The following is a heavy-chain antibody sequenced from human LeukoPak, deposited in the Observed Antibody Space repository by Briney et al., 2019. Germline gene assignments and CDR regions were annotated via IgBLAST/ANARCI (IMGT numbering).Heavy chain of an antibody. CDR2: IYPGDSDT. V-gene: IGHV5-51*01. Sequence: GASLKISCKGSGYSFTSYWIGWVRQLPGKGLEWMGIIYPGDSDTRYSPSFQGQVTLSADKSISTAYLQWSSLKASDTAMYYCARASDDCSGGSCYLFSPGYDPWGQGTLVTVSS. CDR3: ARASDDCSGGSCYLFSPGYDP. D-gene: IGHD2-15*01. CDR1: GYSFTSYW. J-gene: IGHJ5*02.